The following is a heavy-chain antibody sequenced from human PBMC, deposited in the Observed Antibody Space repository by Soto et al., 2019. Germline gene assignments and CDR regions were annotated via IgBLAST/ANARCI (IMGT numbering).Heavy chain of an antibody. CDR1: GGSISSSNW. CDR3: ARRREIAAVPWWFDP. J-gene: IGHJ5*02. Sequence: QVQLQESGPGLVKPSGTLSLTCAVSGGSISSSNWWSWVRQPPGKGLEWTGEIYHSGSTNYHPSLKRRITISVDKSQNHFSLKLSAVTAADTAVYYCARRREIAAVPWWFDPWGQGTLVTVSS. D-gene: IGHD6-13*01. CDR2: IYHSGST. V-gene: IGHV4-4*02.